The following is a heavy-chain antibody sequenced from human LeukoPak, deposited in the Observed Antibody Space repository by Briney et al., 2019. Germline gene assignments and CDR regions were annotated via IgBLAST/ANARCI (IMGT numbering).Heavy chain of an antibody. D-gene: IGHD2-15*01. CDR1: GLTFSVYA. V-gene: IGHV3-23*01. Sequence: GGSLRLSCAASGLTFSVYAMNWVRQAPGKGLEWVSGTSGSGNDRYYADSVKGRFTIFRDNSKNTLYLQLNSLRAEDTALYYCAKSRRYSRDAFDIWGQGTMVTVSS. CDR3: AKSRRYSRDAFDI. J-gene: IGHJ3*02. CDR2: TSGSGNDR.